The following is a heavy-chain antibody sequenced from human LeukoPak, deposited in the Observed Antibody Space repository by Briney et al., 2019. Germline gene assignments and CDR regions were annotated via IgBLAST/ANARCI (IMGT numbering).Heavy chain of an antibody. Sequence: ASVKVSCKASGYTFTSYYMHWVRQAPGQGLEWMGIINPSGGSTSYAQKFQGRVTMTRDTSTSTVYMELSSLRSEDTAVYYCARTDPGYCSGGSCYSPDYWGQGTLVTVSS. CDR3: ARTDPGYCSGGSCYSPDY. D-gene: IGHD2-15*01. CDR2: INPSGGST. V-gene: IGHV1-46*01. J-gene: IGHJ4*02. CDR1: GYTFTSYY.